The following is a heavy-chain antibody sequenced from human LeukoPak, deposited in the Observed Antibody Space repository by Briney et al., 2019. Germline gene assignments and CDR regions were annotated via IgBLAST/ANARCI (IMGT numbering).Heavy chain of an antibody. CDR1: GFTFSSYE. Sequence: GGSLRLSCAASGFTFSSYEMNWVRQAPGKGLEWVGRIKSKTDGGTTEYAAPVKGRFTISRDDSKNTVYLQMNSLKTEDTAVYYCTTGITMVRGVIHLIDYWGQGTLVTVSS. D-gene: IGHD3-10*01. J-gene: IGHJ4*02. V-gene: IGHV3-15*01. CDR3: TTGITMVRGVIHLIDY. CDR2: IKSKTDGGTT.